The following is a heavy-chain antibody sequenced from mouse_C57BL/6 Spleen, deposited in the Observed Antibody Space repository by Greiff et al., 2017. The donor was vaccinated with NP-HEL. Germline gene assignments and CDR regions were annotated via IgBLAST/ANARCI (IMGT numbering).Heavy chain of an antibody. CDR3: ARPAYYDYSYYAMDY. Sequence: EVKLVESGGGLVKPGGSLKLSCAASGFTFSDYGMHWVRQAPEKGLEWVAYISSGSSTIYYADTVKGRFTISRDNAKNTLFLQMTSLRSEDTAMYYCARPAYYDYSYYAMDYWGQGTSVTVSS. J-gene: IGHJ4*01. CDR1: GFTFSDYG. CDR2: ISSGSSTI. V-gene: IGHV5-17*01. D-gene: IGHD2-4*01.